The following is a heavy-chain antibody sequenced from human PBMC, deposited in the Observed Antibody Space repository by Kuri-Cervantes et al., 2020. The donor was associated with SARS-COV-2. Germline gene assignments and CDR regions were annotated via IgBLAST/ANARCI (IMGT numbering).Heavy chain of an antibody. CDR2: ISYDGSNK. Sequence: GGSLRLSCAASGFTFSSYAMHWVRQAPGKGLQWVAVISYDGSNKYYADSVKGRFTISRDNSKNTLYLQMNSLRPEDTAVYYCAKNRGGGYDFSIHFDTYFDYWGQGTLVTVSS. CDR3: AKNRGGGYDFSIHFDTYFDY. CDR1: GFTFSSYA. D-gene: IGHD3-3*01. V-gene: IGHV3-30-3*02. J-gene: IGHJ4*02.